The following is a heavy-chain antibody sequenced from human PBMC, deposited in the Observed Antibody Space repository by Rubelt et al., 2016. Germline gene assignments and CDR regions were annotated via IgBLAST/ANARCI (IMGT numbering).Heavy chain of an antibody. D-gene: IGHD6-13*01. CDR2: INHSGST. V-gene: IGHV4-34*01. Sequence: QVQLQQWGAGLLKPSETLSLTCAVYGGSFSGYYWSWIRQPPGKGLEWIGEINHSGSTNYNPSLKSLVTISVDTSKNQFALKLSSVTAADTAVYYCARQDSSSWYYFDYWGQGTLVTVSS. CDR3: ARQDSSSWYYFDY. CDR1: GGSFSGYY. J-gene: IGHJ4*02.